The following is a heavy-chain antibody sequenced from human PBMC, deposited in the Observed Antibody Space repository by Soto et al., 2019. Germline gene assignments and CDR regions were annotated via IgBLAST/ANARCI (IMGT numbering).Heavy chain of an antibody. V-gene: IGHV3-48*02. D-gene: IGHD3-22*01. CDR3: ARDSGYYDSSGYYYISYYGMDV. CDR2: ISSSSSTI. J-gene: IGHJ6*02. CDR1: GFTFSSYS. Sequence: EVQLVESGGGLVQPGGSLRLSCAASGFTFSSYSMNWVRQAPGKGLEWVSYISSSSSTIYYADSVKGRFTISRDNAKNARYLQMNSMRDEETAVYYCARDSGYYDSSGYYYISYYGMDVWGQGTTVTVSS.